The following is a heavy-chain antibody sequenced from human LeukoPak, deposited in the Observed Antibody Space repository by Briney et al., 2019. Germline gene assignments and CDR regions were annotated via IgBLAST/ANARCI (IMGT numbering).Heavy chain of an antibody. V-gene: IGHV1-2*02. J-gene: IGHJ3*02. CDR3: ARDRNSGSSLDI. CDR1: GYTFTGYY. CDR2: IYPYSGYT. Sequence: ASVKVSCKASGYTFTGYYIHWVRQAPGQGREGMGWIYPYSGYTNYAQNFQGRVTMTRDTSISTAYMELSSLKSDDTAVYYCARDRNSGSSLDIWGQGTMLTVSS. D-gene: IGHD6-6*01.